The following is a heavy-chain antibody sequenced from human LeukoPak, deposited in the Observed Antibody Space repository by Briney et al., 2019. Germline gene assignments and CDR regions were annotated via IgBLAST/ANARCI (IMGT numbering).Heavy chain of an antibody. V-gene: IGHV4-34*01. Sequence: SETLSLTCAVYGGSFSGYCWSWIRQPPGKGLEWIGEINHSGSTNYNPSLKSRVTISVDTSKNQFSLKLSSVTAADTAVYYCAQRPESSGWYMWGQGTLVTVSS. CDR2: INHSGST. D-gene: IGHD6-19*01. CDR3: AQRPESSGWYM. CDR1: GGSFSGYC. J-gene: IGHJ4*02.